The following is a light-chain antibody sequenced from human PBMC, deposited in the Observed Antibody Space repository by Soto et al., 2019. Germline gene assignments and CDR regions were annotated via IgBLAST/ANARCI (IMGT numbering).Light chain of an antibody. Sequence: EIVLTQSPGTLSLSPGERATLSCRASQSVSSNYLAWYQQKPGQAPRLLIFGASRRATGIPDTFSGSGSGTDFTLTISRLEPEDFAVYYCQQYGTSPYTFGQGTRLEI. CDR3: QQYGTSPYT. J-gene: IGKJ2*01. CDR1: QSVSSNY. CDR2: GAS. V-gene: IGKV3-20*01.